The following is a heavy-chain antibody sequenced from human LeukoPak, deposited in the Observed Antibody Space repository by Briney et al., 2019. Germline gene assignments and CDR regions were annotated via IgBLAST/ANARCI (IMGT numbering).Heavy chain of an antibody. D-gene: IGHD4-17*01. CDR3: ARAVTTNYYYYYMDV. Sequence: ASVKVSCKASGYTFTGYYMHWVRQAPGQGLEWMGWINPNSGGTNYAQKFQGRVTMTRNTSISTAYMELSSLRSEDTAVYYCARAVTTNYYYYYMDVWGKGTTVTISS. CDR2: INPNSGGT. J-gene: IGHJ6*03. V-gene: IGHV1-2*02. CDR1: GYTFTGYY.